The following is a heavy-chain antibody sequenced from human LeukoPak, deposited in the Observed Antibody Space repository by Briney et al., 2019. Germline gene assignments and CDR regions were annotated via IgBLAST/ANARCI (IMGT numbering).Heavy chain of an antibody. CDR2: ITSGTTYI. CDR1: GFTFSDYN. Sequence: GGSLRLSCAASGFTFSDYNMNWVRQSPEKGLEWVSSITSGTTYIYYADSVRGRFTLSRDNAKNSLYLQMNSLRAEDTAVYYCATLLLKWFGEPIPFDYWGQGTLVTVSS. J-gene: IGHJ4*02. D-gene: IGHD3-10*01. CDR3: ATLLLKWFGEPIPFDY. V-gene: IGHV3-21*01.